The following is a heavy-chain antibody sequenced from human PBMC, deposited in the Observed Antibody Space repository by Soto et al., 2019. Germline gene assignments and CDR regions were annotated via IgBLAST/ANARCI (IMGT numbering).Heavy chain of an antibody. Sequence: QVQLQESGPGLVKPSQTLSLTCTVSGGSISSGGYYWSWIRQHPGKGLEWIGYISDSGNTYYNASLKSRVSISVDTSKNQASLKVSSVTAADTAVYYCARISGYGSVYYFDYWGQGTLVTVSS. J-gene: IGHJ4*02. CDR2: ISDSGNT. V-gene: IGHV4-31*03. D-gene: IGHD5-12*01. CDR1: GGSISSGGYY. CDR3: ARISGYGSVYYFDY.